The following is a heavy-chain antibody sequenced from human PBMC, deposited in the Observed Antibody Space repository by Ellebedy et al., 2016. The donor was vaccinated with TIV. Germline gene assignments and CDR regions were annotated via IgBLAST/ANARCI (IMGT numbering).Heavy chain of an antibody. CDR1: GGSISSSSYY. D-gene: IGHD3-16*01. V-gene: IGHV4-39*01. J-gene: IGHJ6*02. Sequence: MPSETLSLTCTVSGGSISSSSYYWGWIRQPPGKGLEWIGSIYYSGSTYYNPSLKSRVTISVDTSKNQFSLKLSSVTAADTAVYYCARRYVSGLYYYYGMDVWGQGTTVTVSS. CDR3: ARRYVSGLYYYYGMDV. CDR2: IYYSGST.